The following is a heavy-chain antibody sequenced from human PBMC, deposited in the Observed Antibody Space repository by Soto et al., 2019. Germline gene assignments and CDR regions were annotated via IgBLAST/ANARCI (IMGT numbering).Heavy chain of an antibody. CDR3: AAAVVVAAYGMDV. D-gene: IGHD6-19*01. CDR1: GFTFTSSA. Sequence: SVKVSCKASGFTFTSSAVQWVRQARGQRLEWIGWIVVGSGNTNYAQKFQERVTITRDMSTSTAYMELSSLRSEDTAVYYCAAAVVVAAYGMDVWGQGTTVTVSS. CDR2: IVVGSGNT. J-gene: IGHJ6*02. V-gene: IGHV1-58*01.